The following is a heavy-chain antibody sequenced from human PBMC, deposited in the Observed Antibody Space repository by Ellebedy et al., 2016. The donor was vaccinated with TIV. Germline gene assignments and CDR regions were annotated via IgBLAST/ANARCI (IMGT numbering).Heavy chain of an antibody. Sequence: GESLKISCAASGFTFSSYAMHWVRQAPGKGLEWMAVISYDGSNKYYADSVKGRFTISRDNSKNTLYLQMNSLRAEDTAVYYCAKDRASFTIFGVVMPSPDVWGQGTTVTVSS. CDR3: AKDRASFTIFGVVMPSPDV. CDR2: ISYDGSNK. V-gene: IGHV3-30-3*01. CDR1: GFTFSSYA. D-gene: IGHD3-3*01. J-gene: IGHJ6*02.